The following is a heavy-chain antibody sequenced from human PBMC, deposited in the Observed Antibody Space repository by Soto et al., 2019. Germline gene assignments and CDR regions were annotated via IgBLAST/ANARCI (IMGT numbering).Heavy chain of an antibody. J-gene: IGHJ5*02. CDR2: IWYDGSNK. CDR1: GFTFSSYG. CDR3: ARGVDYDILTGYYKTDSNWFDP. D-gene: IGHD3-9*01. V-gene: IGHV3-33*01. Sequence: QVQLVEAGGDVVQPGRSLRLSCAASGFTFSSYGMHWVRQAPGKGLEWVAVIWYDGSNKYYADSVKGRFTISRDNSKNTLYLQMNSLRAEDTAVYYCARGVDYDILTGYYKTDSNWFDPWGQGTLVTVSS.